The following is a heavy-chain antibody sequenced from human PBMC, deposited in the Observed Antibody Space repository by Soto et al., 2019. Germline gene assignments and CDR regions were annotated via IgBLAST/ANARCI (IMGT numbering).Heavy chain of an antibody. CDR1: GYTFTSYG. CDR2: ISAYNGNT. V-gene: IGHV1-18*04. Sequence: QVQLVQSGAEVKKPGASVKVSCKASGYTFTSYGISWVRQAPGQGLEWMGWISAYNGNTNYAQKLQGRVTMTTDTSTSTAYMGLRSLRSDDTAVYYCARDEWEPKYYYDSSGYYNWFDPWGQGTLVTVSS. J-gene: IGHJ5*02. D-gene: IGHD3-22*01. CDR3: ARDEWEPKYYYDSSGYYNWFDP.